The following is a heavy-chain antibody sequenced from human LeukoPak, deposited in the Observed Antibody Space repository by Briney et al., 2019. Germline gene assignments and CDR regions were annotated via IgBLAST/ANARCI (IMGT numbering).Heavy chain of an antibody. D-gene: IGHD5-18*01. J-gene: IGHJ4*02. CDR3: ARPLYRYASPVDY. CDR2: INSDGTTT. Sequence: GGPLLLSCAASGFTLSTYWMHWLRPAPEKGLVWVSRINSDGTTTTYADSVKGRFTISRDNAKNTLYLQMNSLRAEDTAVYYCARPLYRYASPVDYWGQGTLVTVSS. CDR1: GFTLSTYW. V-gene: IGHV3-74*01.